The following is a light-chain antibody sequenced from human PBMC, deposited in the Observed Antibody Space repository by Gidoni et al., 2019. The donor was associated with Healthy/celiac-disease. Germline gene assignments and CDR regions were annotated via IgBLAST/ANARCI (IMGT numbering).Light chain of an antibody. J-gene: IGKJ4*01. V-gene: IGKV1-8*01. Sequence: AIRMTPSPSSFSASTGDRVTITCRAGQGISSYLACYQQKPGKAPKLLIYAASTLQSGVPSRFSGSGSGTDFTLTISCLQSEDCATYYCQQYYSYLLTFXGXTKVEIK. CDR3: QQYYSYLLT. CDR1: QGISSY. CDR2: AAS.